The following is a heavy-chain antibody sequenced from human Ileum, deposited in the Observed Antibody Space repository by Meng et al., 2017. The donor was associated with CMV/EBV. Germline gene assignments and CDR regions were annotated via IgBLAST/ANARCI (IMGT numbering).Heavy chain of an antibody. CDR2: IYYSGST. V-gene: IGHV4-31*02. CDR1: GSISSGGYY. Sequence: GSISSGGYYWSWLRQHPGKGLEWIGYIYYSGSTYYNPSLKSRVSISVDTSNNQFSLKLDSVTAADTAVYYCARDTPNWNDVGFYFDYWGQGTLVTVSS. D-gene: IGHD1-1*01. J-gene: IGHJ4*02. CDR3: ARDTPNWNDVGFYFDY.